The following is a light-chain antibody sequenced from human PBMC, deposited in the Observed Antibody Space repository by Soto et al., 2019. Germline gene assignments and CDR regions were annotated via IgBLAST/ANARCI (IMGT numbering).Light chain of an antibody. CDR1: PTVSRTY. CDR2: GAS. Sequence: EFVLTPSPYRLSLSPGARASLSCRASPTVSRTYLEWCQQRPGKAPRLLIYGASTRAAGIPERFSGSGSGTDFTLTITRLAPEDFALYFCQQYTSPPSTFGQGTRVDIK. V-gene: IGKV3-20*01. CDR3: QQYTSPPST. J-gene: IGKJ5*01.